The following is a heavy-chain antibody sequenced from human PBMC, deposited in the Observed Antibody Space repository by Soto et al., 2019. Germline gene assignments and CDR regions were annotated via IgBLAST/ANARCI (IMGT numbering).Heavy chain of an antibody. CDR3: AIVCFIRPSCHYFDY. CDR2: IWYDGSNK. D-gene: IGHD2-2*01. Sequence: GGSLRLSCAASGFTFSSYGMHWVRQAPGKGLEWVAVIWYDGSNKYYADSVKGRFTISRDNSKNTLYLQVNSLRAEDTAVYYCAIVCFIRPSCHYFDYRGQGTLVTGS. CDR1: GFTFSSYG. J-gene: IGHJ4*02. V-gene: IGHV3-33*01.